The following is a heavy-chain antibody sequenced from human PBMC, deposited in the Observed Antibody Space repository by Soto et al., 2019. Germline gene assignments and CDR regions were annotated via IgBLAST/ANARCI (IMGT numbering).Heavy chain of an antibody. CDR2: ISPLKGRT. CDR1: GYTFTSYG. J-gene: IGHJ1*01. D-gene: IGHD4-17*01. V-gene: IGHV1-18*04. Sequence: QVQLVQSGPDLKRPGASMKVSCKASGYTFTSYGISWVRQAPGQGLEWMAWISPLKGRTQYSQKAQGRVTLSXDTSXXXXXXXXXTLRVDDTAVYYCAMDYGDRPEYFKHWGQGTLVTVS. CDR3: AMDYGDRPEYFKH.